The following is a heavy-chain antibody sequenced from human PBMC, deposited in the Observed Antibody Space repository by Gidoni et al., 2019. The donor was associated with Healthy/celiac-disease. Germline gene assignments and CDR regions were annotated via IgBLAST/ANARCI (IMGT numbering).Heavy chain of an antibody. J-gene: IGHJ6*03. V-gene: IGHV4-30-4*01. Sequence: QVQLPESCPGLVKPSQTLSLPCTASGGSIRRGHYYWSLCRQPPGKGPDWIGYIYYSGSTYYNPSIKSRVTIAVDTSKIQFSLKLSSVTAAETAVYYCARDSPLSWEPHGYYYYMDVWGKGTTVTVSS. D-gene: IGHD1-26*01. CDR3: ARDSPLSWEPHGYYYYMDV. CDR1: GGSIRRGHYY. CDR2: IYYSGST.